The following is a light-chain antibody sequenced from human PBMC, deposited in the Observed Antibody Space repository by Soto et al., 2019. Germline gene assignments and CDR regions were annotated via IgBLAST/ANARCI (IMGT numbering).Light chain of an antibody. CDR3: QQRSNWPLT. CDR2: DAS. V-gene: IGKV3-11*01. Sequence: EIVLTQSPATLSLSPGERATLSCGASQSVSSFLAWYQQKPGQAPRLLIYDASNKATGIPARFSGSGSGTDFTLTINSLEPEDFAVYYCQQRSNWPLTFGGGTKVDIK. J-gene: IGKJ4*01. CDR1: QSVSSF.